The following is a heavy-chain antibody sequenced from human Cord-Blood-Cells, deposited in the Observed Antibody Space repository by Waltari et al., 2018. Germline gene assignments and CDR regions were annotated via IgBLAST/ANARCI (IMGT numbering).Heavy chain of an antibody. Sequence: QVQLVESGGGVVQPGRSLGLSCSASGFTFRSYSMHWVGQAPDKGLEWVAVISYDGSNKYYADSVKGRFTISRDNSKNTLYLQMNSLRAEDTAVYYCAREGGGEYFDYWGQGTLVTVSS. V-gene: IGHV3-30-3*01. CDR2: ISYDGSNK. CDR1: GFTFRSYS. D-gene: IGHD3-16*01. CDR3: AREGGGEYFDY. J-gene: IGHJ4*02.